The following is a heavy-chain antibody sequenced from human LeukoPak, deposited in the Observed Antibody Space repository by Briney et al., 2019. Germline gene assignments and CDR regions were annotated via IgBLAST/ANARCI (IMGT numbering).Heavy chain of an antibody. CDR2: INSDASVT. CDR3: ASPTTSWSGSYGYNY. CDR1: GFTFSNYW. J-gene: IGHJ4*02. Sequence: GGSLRLSCAASGFTFSNYWMHWVRQTPGKGLVWVSRINSDASVTTYADSVKGRFTISRDNAKNTLYLQMNSLRVEDTAVYYCASPTTSWSGSYGYNYWGQGTPVTVSS. D-gene: IGHD1-26*01. V-gene: IGHV3-74*01.